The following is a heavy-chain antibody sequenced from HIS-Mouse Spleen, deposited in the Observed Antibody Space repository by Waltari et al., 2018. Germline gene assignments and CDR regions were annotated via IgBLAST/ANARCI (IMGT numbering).Heavy chain of an antibody. CDR3: ARDYYGSGSYYYYYGMDV. CDR2: INPNSGGT. D-gene: IGHD3-10*01. CDR1: GYTFTGYD. J-gene: IGHJ6*02. Sequence: QVQLVQSGAEVTKPGASVKVSCKASGYTFTGYDLPWVRQAPGQGLEWMGWINPNSGGTNYAQKFQGRVTMTRDTSISTAYMELSRLRSDDTAVYYCARDYYGSGSYYYYYGMDVWGQGTTVTVSS. V-gene: IGHV1-2*02.